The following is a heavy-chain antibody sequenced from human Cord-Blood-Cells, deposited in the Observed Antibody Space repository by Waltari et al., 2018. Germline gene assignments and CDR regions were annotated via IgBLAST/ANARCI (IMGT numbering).Heavy chain of an antibody. D-gene: IGHD3-10*01. CDR1: GFTFSSYA. J-gene: IGHJ5*02. CDR3: AKDHYYGSGSYYGWFDP. V-gene: IGHV3-23*01. CDR2: ISGSGGSP. Sequence: EVQLLESGGGLVQPGGSLRLSCAASGFTFSSYAMSWVRQAPGKGLVWVSAISGSGGSPSYADSVKGRFTISRDNSKNTLYLQMNSLRAEDTAVYYCAKDHYYGSGSYYGWFDPWGQGTLVTVSS.